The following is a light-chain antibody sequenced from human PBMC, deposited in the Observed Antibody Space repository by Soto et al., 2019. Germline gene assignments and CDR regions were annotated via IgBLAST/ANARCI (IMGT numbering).Light chain of an antibody. CDR1: PSVSSNY. V-gene: IGKV3-20*01. CDR2: DAS. CDR3: QQYGSSAPIT. J-gene: IGKJ5*01. Sequence: EIVLTQSPGTLSLSPGERATLYCRASPSVSSNYLAWYQQKPGQAPSLLIYDASSRATGIPDRFSGSGSGTDFTLTISRLEPEDFAMYYCQQYGSSAPITFGQGTRLEIE.